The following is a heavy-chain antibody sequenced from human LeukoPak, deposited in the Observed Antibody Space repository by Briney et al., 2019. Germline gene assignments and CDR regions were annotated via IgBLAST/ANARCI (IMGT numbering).Heavy chain of an antibody. CDR1: GGXXXXYX. CDR2: VSYSGST. CDR3: GXXRRNYYYYMDV. Sequence: SGGXXXXYXWSWIRQPPGKGLXWIGYVSYSGSTNYNPSLKSRVTISVDTXXNQFSLKLNSVTAADTAVYYCGXXRRNYYYYMDVWGKGTTVTVSS. V-gene: IGHV4-59*01. J-gene: IGHJ6*03.